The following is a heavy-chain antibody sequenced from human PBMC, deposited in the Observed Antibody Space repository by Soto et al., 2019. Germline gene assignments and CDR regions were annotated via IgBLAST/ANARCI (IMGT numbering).Heavy chain of an antibody. J-gene: IGHJ6*02. V-gene: IGHV3-30*03. Sequence: VHLVESGGGVVQPGKSLILSCAASGFSFSRYAMHWVRQAPGKGLEWVAAISFDGYNKYYTESLKGRITISRDNSGNTLFLEVSGLRLEDSGVYYCARDPPPYSSSFLAFSGMDVWAQGTSVTVSS. CDR2: ISFDGYNK. CDR1: GFSFSRYA. D-gene: IGHD4-4*01. CDR3: ARDPPPYSSSFLAFSGMDV.